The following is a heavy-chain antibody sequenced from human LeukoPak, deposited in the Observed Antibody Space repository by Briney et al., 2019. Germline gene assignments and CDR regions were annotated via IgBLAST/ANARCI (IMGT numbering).Heavy chain of an antibody. CDR2: IKSKTDGGTP. D-gene: IGHD2-2*01. Sequence: GGSLRLSCAASGFTFSNAWMSWLRQAPGKGLEWVGRIKSKTDGGTPDSAAPVKGRFTISRDDSKNTLYLQMNSLKTEDTAVYYCTTEGYCSSTSCYQYYYYYYMDVWGKGTTVTVSS. CDR1: GFTFSNAW. J-gene: IGHJ6*03. CDR3: TTEGYCSSTSCYQYYYYYYMDV. V-gene: IGHV3-15*01.